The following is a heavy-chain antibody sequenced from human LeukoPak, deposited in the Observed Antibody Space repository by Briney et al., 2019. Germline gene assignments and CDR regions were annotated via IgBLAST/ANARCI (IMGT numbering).Heavy chain of an antibody. D-gene: IGHD3-9*01. J-gene: IGHJ5*02. CDR2: TYYRSKWYN. Sequence: SQTLSLTCAISGDSVSSNSAAWNWIRQSPSRGLEWLGRTYYRSKWYNDYAVSVKSRITINPDTSKNQFSLQLNSVTPEDTAVYYCARGGQTLSPPFDWFYYRGDWFDPWGQGTLVTVSS. V-gene: IGHV6-1*01. CDR1: GDSVSSNSAA. CDR3: ARGGQTLSPPFDWFYYRGDWFDP.